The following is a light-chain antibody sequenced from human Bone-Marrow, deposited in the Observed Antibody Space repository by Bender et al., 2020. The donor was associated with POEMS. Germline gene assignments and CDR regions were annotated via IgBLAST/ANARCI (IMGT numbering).Light chain of an antibody. J-gene: IGLJ3*02. Sequence: SYGLTQPPSVSPGQTARITCSGDALPKQYAYWYQQKPGQAPVKVIYKDSERPSGIPERFSGSSSGTTVTLTISGVQAEDEADYYCQSADRSGTYKVFGGGTMLTVL. CDR1: ALPKQY. V-gene: IGLV3-25*03. CDR3: QSADRSGTYKV. CDR2: KDS.